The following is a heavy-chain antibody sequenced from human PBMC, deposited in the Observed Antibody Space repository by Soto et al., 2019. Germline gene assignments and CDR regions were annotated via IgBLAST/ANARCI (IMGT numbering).Heavy chain of an antibody. Sequence: SETLSLTCTVSGASIISNYWSWIRQPPGRGPEWIGYIYNSGTTNYNPSLRIRVTMSKYTSKNQFSLRLTSVTAADTSVYYLGSYHLEAAAVYSLDHWGQGILVTGSP. J-gene: IGHJ4*02. V-gene: IGHV4-59*01. CDR3: GSYHLEAAAVYSLDH. CDR2: IYNSGTT. CDR1: GASIISNY. D-gene: IGHD6-13*01.